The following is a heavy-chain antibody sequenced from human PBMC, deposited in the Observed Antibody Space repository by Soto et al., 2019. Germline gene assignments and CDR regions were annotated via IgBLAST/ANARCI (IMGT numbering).Heavy chain of an antibody. J-gene: IGHJ4*02. CDR1: GFSFDEYA. V-gene: IGHV3-23*01. D-gene: IGHD5-12*01. Sequence: EVQLLESGGGLAQPGGSVRLSCAASGFSFDEYAMTWVRQAAGKGLEWVSAISGSGDNTYYADSVKGRFTISRDNSKNTLYLQLNSLRAEDTAVYYCAKGYYSGYDLAYFDYWGQGTLVTVSS. CDR2: ISGSGDNT. CDR3: AKGYYSGYDLAYFDY.